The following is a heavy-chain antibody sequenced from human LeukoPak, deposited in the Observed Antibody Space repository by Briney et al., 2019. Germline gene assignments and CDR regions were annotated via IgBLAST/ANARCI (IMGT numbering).Heavy chain of an antibody. Sequence: SETLSLTCAVYGGSFSGYYWSWIRQPPGKGLEWIGEINHSGSTNYNPSLKSRVTISVDTSKNQFSLKLGSVTAADTAVYYCAGHHDKEQYYYDSSGYYLANWFDPWGQGTLVTVSS. CDR1: GGSFSGYY. D-gene: IGHD3-22*01. CDR3: AGHHDKEQYYYDSSGYYLANWFDP. V-gene: IGHV4-34*01. CDR2: INHSGST. J-gene: IGHJ5*02.